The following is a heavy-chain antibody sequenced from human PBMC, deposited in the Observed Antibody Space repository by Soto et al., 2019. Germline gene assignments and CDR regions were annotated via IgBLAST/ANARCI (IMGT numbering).Heavy chain of an antibody. Sequence: GSLRLSCAASGFTFSNAWMSWVRQAPGKGLEWVGRIKSKTDGGTTDYAAPVKGRFTISRDDSKNTLYLQMNSLKTEDTAVYYCTTGDIVVVPAAIDAHYYYGMDVWGQGTTVTVSS. CDR3: TTGDIVVVPAAIDAHYYYGMDV. CDR2: IKSKTDGGTT. D-gene: IGHD2-2*02. J-gene: IGHJ6*02. V-gene: IGHV3-15*01. CDR1: GFTFSNAW.